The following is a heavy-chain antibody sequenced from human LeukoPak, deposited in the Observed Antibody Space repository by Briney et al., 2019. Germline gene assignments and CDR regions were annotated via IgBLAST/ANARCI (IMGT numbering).Heavy chain of an antibody. D-gene: IGHD3-10*01. CDR2: IYYSGST. CDR3: ARVRGSGSYYKRGYYYYMDV. V-gene: IGHV4-39*01. J-gene: IGHJ6*03. Sequence: SETLSLTCTVSGGSISSSSYYWGWIRQPPGKGLEWIGSIYYSGSTYYNPSLKSRVTISVDTSKNQFSLKLSSVTAADTAVYYCARVRGSGSYYKRGYYYYMDVWGKGTTVTVSS. CDR1: GGSISSSSYY.